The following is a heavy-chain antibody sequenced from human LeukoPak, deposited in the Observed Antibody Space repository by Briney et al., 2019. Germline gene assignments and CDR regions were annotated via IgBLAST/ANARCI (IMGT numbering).Heavy chain of an antibody. CDR1: GGSISSYY. Sequence: SETLSLTCTVSGGSISSYYWTWIRQPAGKGLEWIGRIYTSGITDYNPSLKSRVTMSVDTSKNQFSLKLSSVTAADTAVYYCARDEHYDSSGYYRDYWGQGTLVTVSS. D-gene: IGHD3-22*01. CDR3: ARDEHYDSSGYYRDY. V-gene: IGHV4-4*07. J-gene: IGHJ4*02. CDR2: IYTSGIT.